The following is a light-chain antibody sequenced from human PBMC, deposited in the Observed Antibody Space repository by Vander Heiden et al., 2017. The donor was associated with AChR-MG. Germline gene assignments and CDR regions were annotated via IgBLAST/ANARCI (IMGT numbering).Light chain of an antibody. CDR1: QSISSY. Sequence: DIQMTQSPSSLSASIGDRVTITCRASQSISSYLNWYQQKPGKAPKLLIYAASSLQSGVPSRFSGSGSGTDFTLIISSLQPEDFATYYCQQSDGTPRTFGHGTRLEMK. V-gene: IGKV1-39*01. CDR2: AAS. J-gene: IGKJ2*01. CDR3: QQSDGTPRT.